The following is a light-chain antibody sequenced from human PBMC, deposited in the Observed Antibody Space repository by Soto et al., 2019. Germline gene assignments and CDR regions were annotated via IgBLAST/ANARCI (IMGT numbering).Light chain of an antibody. V-gene: IGKV3-11*01. CDR2: AAS. CDR1: QSVGTY. CDR3: QQRSNWPWP. J-gene: IGKJ1*01. Sequence: EIVLTQSPATLSLFPGERATLSCGASQSVGTYLAWYQQKPGQAPRLLIYAASNRATGIPARFSGSGSGTDFTLTISSLEPEDFAVYYCQQRSNWPWPFGQGTKVEIK.